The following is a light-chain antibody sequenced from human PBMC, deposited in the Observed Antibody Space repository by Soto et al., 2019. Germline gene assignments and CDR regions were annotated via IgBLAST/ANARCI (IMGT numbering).Light chain of an antibody. CDR3: QQSYSNLSFS. V-gene: IGKV1-39*01. J-gene: IGKJ5*01. Sequence: DIQMTQSPSSLSASVGDRVTITCRASESISRHLTWYQQKPCKAPNLLIYAASTLQNGAPSRFSGSGSGTDVTITISSLQPEDFAPYYGQQSYSNLSFSLGNGTRLEIK. CDR1: ESISRH. CDR2: AAS.